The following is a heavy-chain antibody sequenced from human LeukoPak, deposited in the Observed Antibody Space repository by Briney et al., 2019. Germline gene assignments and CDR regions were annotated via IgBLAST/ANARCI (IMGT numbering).Heavy chain of an antibody. CDR1: GLTFSSYA. V-gene: IGHV3-23*01. CDR3: AKGFVLYQLPHDAFDI. CDR2: ISGSGGST. Sequence: GLSLRLSYAACGLTFSSYAMSWVRQAPGKGQEWGSAISGSGGSTYYAESVKGRFTISRENSKNPLYQQMNSLRAEDTAVYYCAKGFVLYQLPHDAFDIWGQRRMVTVYS. D-gene: IGHD2-2*01. J-gene: IGHJ3*02.